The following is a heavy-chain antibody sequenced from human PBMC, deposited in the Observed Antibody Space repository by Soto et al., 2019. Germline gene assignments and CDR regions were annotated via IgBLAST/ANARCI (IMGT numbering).Heavy chain of an antibody. CDR2: ISGSGGST. CDR3: AKDFVGIYGVVIEINFDH. V-gene: IGHV3-23*01. D-gene: IGHD3-3*01. J-gene: IGHJ4*02. CDR1: GFTFSSYA. Sequence: PGGSLRLSCAASGFTFSSYAMGWVRQAPGKGLEWVSAISGSGGSTYYADSVKGRFTISRDNSKNTLYLQMNSLRAEDTAIYYCAKDFVGIYGVVIEINFDHWGQGTLVTVSS.